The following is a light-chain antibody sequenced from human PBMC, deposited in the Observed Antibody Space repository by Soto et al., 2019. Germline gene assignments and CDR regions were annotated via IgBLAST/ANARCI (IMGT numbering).Light chain of an antibody. V-gene: IGKV3-20*01. CDR3: QHFGDSPIT. J-gene: IGKJ5*01. CDR1: QSVSSTY. CDR2: GAS. Sequence: EIVLTQSPGTLSLSPGERATLSCRASQSVSSTYLAWCQQKPGQAPRLLIYGASTRATGIPDRFSGTGSGTDFTLTISRLETEDFAVYYCQHFGDSPITFGQGTRLEIK.